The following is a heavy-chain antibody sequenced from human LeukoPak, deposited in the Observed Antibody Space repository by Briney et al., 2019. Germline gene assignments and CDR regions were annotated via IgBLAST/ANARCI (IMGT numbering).Heavy chain of an antibody. D-gene: IGHD4-23*01. J-gene: IGHJ5*02. CDR2: IYHSGST. V-gene: IGHV4-4*02. Sequence: SETLSLTCAVSGGSISSSNWWSWVRQPPGKGLEWIGEIYHSGSTNYNPSLKSRVTISVDTSKNQFSLKLSSVTAADTAVYYYANGGNRHKNWFDPWGQGTLVTVSS. CDR3: ANGGNRHKNWFDP. CDR1: GGSISSSNW.